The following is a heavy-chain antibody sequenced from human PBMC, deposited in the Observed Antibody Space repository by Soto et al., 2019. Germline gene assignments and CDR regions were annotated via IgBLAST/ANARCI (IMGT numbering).Heavy chain of an antibody. CDR3: ARDSSGYQNDYYYMDV. Sequence: EVQLVESGGGLVQPGGSLRLSCAASGFTVSSNYMSWVRQAPGKGLEWVSVIYSGGSTYYADSVKGRFTISRDNSKNTLYLQMNSLRAEDTAVYYCARDSSGYQNDYYYMDVWGKGTTVTVSS. D-gene: IGHD3-3*01. J-gene: IGHJ6*03. CDR2: IYSGGST. V-gene: IGHV3-66*01. CDR1: GFTVSSNY.